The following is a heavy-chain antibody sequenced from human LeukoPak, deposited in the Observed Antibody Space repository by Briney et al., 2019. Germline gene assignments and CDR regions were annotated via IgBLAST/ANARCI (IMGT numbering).Heavy chain of an antibody. CDR2: ISGSSSHT. D-gene: IGHD7-27*01. CDR1: GFTFSDYY. V-gene: IGHV3-11*03. CDR3: ATYWGSPDY. J-gene: IGHJ4*02. Sequence: GGSLRLSCAASGFTFSDYYMTWIRQAPGKGLEWASYISGSSSHTNYADSVKGRLTISRDNTRNSLYLQMNSLRAEDTAVYYCATYWGSPDYWGQGTLVTVSS.